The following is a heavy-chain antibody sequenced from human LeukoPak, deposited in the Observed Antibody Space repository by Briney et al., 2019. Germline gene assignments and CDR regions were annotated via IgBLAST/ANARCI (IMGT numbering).Heavy chain of an antibody. CDR1: GGSFSGYY. CDR2: MNHSGSA. V-gene: IGHV4-34*01. Sequence: SETLSLTCAVYGGSFSGYYWTWIRQPPGKGLEWIGEMNHSGSANYNPSLKSRVTISVDTSKNQCSLRLSSVTAADTAVYYCAREEAGYSSGWYMRFYFDYWGQGTLVTVSS. J-gene: IGHJ4*02. D-gene: IGHD6-19*01. CDR3: AREEAGYSSGWYMRFYFDY.